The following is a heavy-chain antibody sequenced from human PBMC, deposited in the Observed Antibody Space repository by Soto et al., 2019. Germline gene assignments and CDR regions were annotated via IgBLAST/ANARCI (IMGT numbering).Heavy chain of an antibody. Sequence: QVQLVQSGAEVKKPGSSVKVSCKASGGTFSSYAISWVRQAPGHGLEWMGGIIPIFGTANYAQKFQGRVTITADKSTITAYLELSSLRSEDTAVYYCARVLRGSSSGYYFAYWGQGTLVTVSS. V-gene: IGHV1-69*06. CDR2: IIPIFGTA. CDR1: GGTFSSYA. CDR3: ARVLRGSSSGYYFAY. J-gene: IGHJ4*02. D-gene: IGHD6-6*01.